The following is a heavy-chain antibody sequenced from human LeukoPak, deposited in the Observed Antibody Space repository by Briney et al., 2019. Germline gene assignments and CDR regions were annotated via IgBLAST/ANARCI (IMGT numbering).Heavy chain of an antibody. J-gene: IGHJ6*02. Sequence: PSETLSLTCTVSGGSISSGGYYWSWIRQHPGKGLEWIGYIYYSGSTYYNPSLKSRVTISVDTSKNQFSLKLSSVTAADTAVYYCARHWSTDPMDVWGQGTTVTVSS. D-gene: IGHD3-3*01. CDR2: IYYSGST. CDR3: ARHWSTDPMDV. V-gene: IGHV4-31*03. CDR1: GGSISSGGYY.